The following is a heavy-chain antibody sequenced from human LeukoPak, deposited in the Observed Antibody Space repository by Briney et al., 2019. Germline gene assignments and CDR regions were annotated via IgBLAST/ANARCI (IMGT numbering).Heavy chain of an antibody. D-gene: IGHD3-22*01. V-gene: IGHV1-69*04. CDR3: AFGTAYYDSSGYYHPFDY. Sequence: SVKVSCKASGGTFSSYAISWVRQAPGQGLEWMGRIIPIFGIANYAQKFQGRVTITADKSTSTAYMELGSLRSEDTAVYYCAFGTAYYDSSGYYHPFDYWGQGTLVTVSS. J-gene: IGHJ4*02. CDR2: IIPIFGIA. CDR1: GGTFSSYA.